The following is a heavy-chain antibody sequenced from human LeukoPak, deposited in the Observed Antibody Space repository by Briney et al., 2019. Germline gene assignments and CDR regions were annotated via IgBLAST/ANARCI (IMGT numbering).Heavy chain of an antibody. Sequence: ASVKVSCKASGYTFTGYYMHWVRQAPGQGLEWMGWINPNSGGTNYAQKFQGRVTMTRDTSISTAYMELSRLRSDDTAVYYCARDRGSIAAAGSINYWGRGTLVTVSS. D-gene: IGHD6-13*01. CDR3: ARDRGSIAAAGSINY. V-gene: IGHV1-2*02. J-gene: IGHJ4*02. CDR1: GYTFTGYY. CDR2: INPNSGGT.